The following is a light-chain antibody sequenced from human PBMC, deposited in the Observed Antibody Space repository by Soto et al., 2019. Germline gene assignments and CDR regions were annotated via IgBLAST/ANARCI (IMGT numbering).Light chain of an antibody. CDR3: QQRSCWPFT. Sequence: EVVLTQSPATLSLSPGEGATLSCRASQSIGNYLAWYQQKPGQAPRLLISATSNSATGIPARFSGSGSATDFTLTISSLEPEDFAVYYCQQRSCWPFTFGPGTKVDIK. V-gene: IGKV3-11*01. CDR2: ATS. J-gene: IGKJ3*01. CDR1: QSIGNY.